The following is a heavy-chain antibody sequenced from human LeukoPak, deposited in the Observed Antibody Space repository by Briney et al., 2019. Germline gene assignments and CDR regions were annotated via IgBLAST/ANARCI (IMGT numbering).Heavy chain of an antibody. D-gene: IGHD4-17*01. Sequence: GGSLRLSCAASGFTFSNYGMHWVRQAPGKGLEWVAVIRYDGSNKYHADSVKGRFTISRDNSKNTLYLQMNSLRAEDTAVYYCASYGDRYYFDYWGQGTLVTVSS. CDR1: GFTFSNYG. J-gene: IGHJ4*02. CDR2: IRYDGSNK. V-gene: IGHV3-33*01. CDR3: ASYGDRYYFDY.